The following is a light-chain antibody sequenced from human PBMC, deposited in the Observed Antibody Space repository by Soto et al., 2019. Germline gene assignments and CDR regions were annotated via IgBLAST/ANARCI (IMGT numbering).Light chain of an antibody. CDR1: STDVGGYNY. CDR2: DVS. Sequence: QSALTQPASVSGSPGQSITISCTGTSTDVGGYNYVSWYQQHPGRAPKLMIYDVSIRPSGVSNRFSGSKSGNTASLTISGLQAEDEADYYCSSYTSTSTLVFGTGTTVTVL. CDR3: SSYTSTSTLV. V-gene: IGLV2-14*01. J-gene: IGLJ1*01.